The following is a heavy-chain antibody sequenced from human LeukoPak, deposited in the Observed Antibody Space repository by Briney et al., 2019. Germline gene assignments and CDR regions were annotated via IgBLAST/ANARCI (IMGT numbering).Heavy chain of an antibody. J-gene: IGHJ6*02. CDR2: IHYSGST. Sequence: SETLSLTCTVSGGSISKYYWSWIRQSPGKGLEGIGYIHYSGSTNYNPSLKSRVAISVDASKNQFSLKLSSVTAADTAVYHCARHLTYLSGSQYYYGMDVWGQGTTVTVSS. CDR1: GGSISKYY. CDR3: ARHLTYLSGSQYYYGMDV. D-gene: IGHD3-10*01. V-gene: IGHV4-59*08.